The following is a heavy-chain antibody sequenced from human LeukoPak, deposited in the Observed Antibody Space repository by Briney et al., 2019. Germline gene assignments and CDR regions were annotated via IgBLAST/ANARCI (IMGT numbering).Heavy chain of an antibody. Sequence: ASVKVSCKASGYTFTSYDINWVRQATGRGLEWMGWMNPNSGNTGYAQKFQGRVTITRNTSISTAYMELSSLRSEDTAVYYCARGSIVATTNYYYYYMDVWGKGTTVTVSS. CDR2: MNPNSGNT. J-gene: IGHJ6*03. CDR1: GYTFTSYD. V-gene: IGHV1-8*03. CDR3: ARGSIVATTNYYYYYMDV. D-gene: IGHD5-12*01.